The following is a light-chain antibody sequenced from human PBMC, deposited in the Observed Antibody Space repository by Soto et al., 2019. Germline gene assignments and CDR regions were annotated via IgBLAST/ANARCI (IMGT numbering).Light chain of an antibody. V-gene: IGKV3-20*01. CDR3: QQYDSSPPYT. J-gene: IGKJ2*01. CDR2: AAS. Sequence: EIVLTQSPGTLSLSPGERATLSCRASRSFSSSFLAWYQQKPGQAPRLLIYAASTRATGVPDRFSGSGSATDFTLTISRLEPGDSAVYYCQQYDSSPPYTFGRGTRLEIK. CDR1: RSFSSSF.